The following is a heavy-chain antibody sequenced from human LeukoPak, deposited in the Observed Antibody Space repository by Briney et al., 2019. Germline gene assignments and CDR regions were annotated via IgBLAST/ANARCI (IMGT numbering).Heavy chain of an antibody. J-gene: IGHJ2*01. CDR3: ARDGGVVVAAGYFDL. CDR2: INWNGGSI. V-gene: IGHV3-20*04. Sequence: GGSLRLSCAASGFTFDDYGMSWVRQAPGKGLEWVSGINWNGGSIGYADSVKGRFTISRDNAQSSLYLQMNSLRVEDTAVYYCARDGGVVVAAGYFDLWGRGTLVTVSS. D-gene: IGHD2-15*01. CDR1: GFTFDDYG.